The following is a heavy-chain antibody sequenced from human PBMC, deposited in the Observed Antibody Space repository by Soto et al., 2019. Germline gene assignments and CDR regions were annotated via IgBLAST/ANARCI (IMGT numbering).Heavy chain of an antibody. J-gene: IGHJ4*02. Sequence: QVQLQQWGAGLLKPSETLSLTCAVYGGSFSGYYWSWIRQPPGKGLEWIGEINHSGSTNYNPSLKSRVTISVDTSKNQFSLKLSSVTAADTAVYYCARLGIAARLSAPVDYWGQGTLVTVSS. V-gene: IGHV4-34*01. D-gene: IGHD6-6*01. CDR3: ARLGIAARLSAPVDY. CDR1: GGSFSGYY. CDR2: INHSGST.